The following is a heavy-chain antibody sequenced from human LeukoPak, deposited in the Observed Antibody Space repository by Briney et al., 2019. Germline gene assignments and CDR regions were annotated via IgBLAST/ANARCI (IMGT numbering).Heavy chain of an antibody. J-gene: IGHJ6*03. Sequence: PGGSLRLSCAASGFTFNNFAMSWVRQAPGKGLEWVSAISGSGGSTYYADSVKGRFTISRDNSKNTLYLQMNSLRAEDTAVYYCTKDMPARGGSGWSRDYMDVWGKGTTVTISS. D-gene: IGHD6-19*01. CDR2: ISGSGGST. V-gene: IGHV3-23*01. CDR3: TKDMPARGGSGWSRDYMDV. CDR1: GFTFNNFA.